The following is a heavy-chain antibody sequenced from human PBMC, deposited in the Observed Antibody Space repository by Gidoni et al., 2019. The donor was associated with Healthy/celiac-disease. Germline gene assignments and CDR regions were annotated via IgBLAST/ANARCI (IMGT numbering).Heavy chain of an antibody. D-gene: IGHD1-26*01. Sequence: QVQLVQSGAEVKKPGSSVKVSCKASGGTFSSYAISWVRQAPGQGLEWMGRIIPILGRANYAQKFQGRVTSTADKSTRTAYMELSSLRSEDTAVYYCARGEWDPTNWFDPWGQGTLVTVSS. CDR1: GGTFSSYA. J-gene: IGHJ5*02. CDR3: ARGEWDPTNWFDP. CDR2: IIPILGRA. V-gene: IGHV1-69*04.